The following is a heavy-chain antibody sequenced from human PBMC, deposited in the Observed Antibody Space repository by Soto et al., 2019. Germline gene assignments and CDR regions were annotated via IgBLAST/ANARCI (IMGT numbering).Heavy chain of an antibody. Sequence: EVQLLESGGGLVQPGGSLRLSCAASGFTFSSYAMSWVRQAPGKGLEWVSAISGSGGSTYYADSVKGRFTISRDNSKNTLYLQTNSLRAEDTAVYYCAKDIVVVVAATYRVGGYLDYWGQGTLVTVSS. D-gene: IGHD2-15*01. CDR3: AKDIVVVVAATYRVGGYLDY. CDR2: ISGSGGST. J-gene: IGHJ4*02. V-gene: IGHV3-23*01. CDR1: GFTFSSYA.